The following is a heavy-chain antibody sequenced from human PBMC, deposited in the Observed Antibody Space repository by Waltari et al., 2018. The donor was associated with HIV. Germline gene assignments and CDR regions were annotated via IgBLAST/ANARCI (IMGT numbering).Heavy chain of an antibody. CDR2: ISSDSATI. CDR1: GFTFSTYA. D-gene: IGHD1-1*01. V-gene: IGHV3-48*02. J-gene: IGHJ4*02. CDR3: ARAGGRRGNNNLHFDY. Sequence: EVHLVASGGGLVQPGGSLILSCAASGFTFSTYALHWVRQAPGEGLEWVSYISSDSATIYHADSVKGRFIISRDNARNSLYLQMNSLRDEDTAVYYCARAGGRRGNNNLHFDYWGQGILVSVSS.